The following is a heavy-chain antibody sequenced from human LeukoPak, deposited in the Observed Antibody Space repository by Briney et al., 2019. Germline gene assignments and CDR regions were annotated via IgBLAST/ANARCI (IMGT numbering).Heavy chain of an antibody. J-gene: IGHJ4*02. CDR3: ARDVIYGDYDRSGDY. D-gene: IGHD4-17*01. CDR1: GGSFSGYY. CDR2: INHSGST. V-gene: IGHV4-34*01. Sequence: PSETLSLTCAVYGGSFSGYYWSWIRQPPGKGLEWIGEINHSGSTNYNPSLKSRVTISVDTSKNQFSLKLSSVTAADTAVYYCARDVIYGDYDRSGDYWGQGTLVTVSS.